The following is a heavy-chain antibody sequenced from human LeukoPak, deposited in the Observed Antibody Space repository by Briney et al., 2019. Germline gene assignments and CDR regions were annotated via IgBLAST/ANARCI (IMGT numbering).Heavy chain of an antibody. D-gene: IGHD6-19*01. J-gene: IGHJ4*02. CDR3: VKESEDSSGWATRYYFDY. CDR2: ITWNSDNI. CDR1: GFTFEDCA. V-gene: IGHV3-9*01. Sequence: GGSLRLSCAASGFTFEDCAIHWVRQAPGKGLEWVAGITWNSDNIDYAESVRGRFTISRDNAKNSLYLEMSSLRLEDTALYYCVKESEDSSGWATRYYFDYWGQGSLVTVSS.